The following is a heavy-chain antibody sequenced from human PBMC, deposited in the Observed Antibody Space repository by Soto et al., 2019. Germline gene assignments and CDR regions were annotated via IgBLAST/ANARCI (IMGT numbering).Heavy chain of an antibody. J-gene: IGHJ4*02. CDR1: GGSISSSSYY. Sequence: QLQLQESGPGLVKPSETLSLTCTVSGGSISSSSYYWGWIRQPPGKGLEWIGSLYYSGSTYYNPSRKIGVTISVDTSKNPFSLKLSSVTAADTAVYSCARQVRDLTGGECDYWGQGTLVTVSS. D-gene: IGHD2-21*02. CDR3: ARQVRDLTGGECDY. CDR2: LYYSGST. V-gene: IGHV4-39*01.